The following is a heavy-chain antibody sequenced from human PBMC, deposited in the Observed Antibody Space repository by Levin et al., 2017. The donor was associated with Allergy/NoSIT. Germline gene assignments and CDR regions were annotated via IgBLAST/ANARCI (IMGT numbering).Heavy chain of an antibody. CDR1: GFSFSSYA. Sequence: GGSLRLSCAASGFSFSSYAMSWVRQAPGKGLEWVSVISGSGGSTFYADSVKGRFTISRDNSKNTLYLQVNSLRAEDTAVYYCAKVLAGGFDYWGQGTLVTVSS. V-gene: IGHV3-23*01. CDR3: AKVLAGGFDY. CDR2: ISGSGGST. J-gene: IGHJ4*02. D-gene: IGHD6-13*01.